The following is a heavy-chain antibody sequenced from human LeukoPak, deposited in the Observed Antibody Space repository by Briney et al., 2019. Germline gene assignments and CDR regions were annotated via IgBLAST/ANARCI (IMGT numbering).Heavy chain of an antibody. V-gene: IGHV4-34*01. CDR3: ARGFGLLWFGELPTSPEFDP. Sequence: PWETLSLTCAVYGGSFSGYDWSWIRQPPGKGLEWIGEINHSGSTNYNPSLKSRVTISVDTSKNQFSLKLSSVTAADTAVYYCARGFGLLWFGELPTSPEFDPWGQGTLVTVSS. CDR2: INHSGST. CDR1: GGSFSGYD. J-gene: IGHJ5*02. D-gene: IGHD3-10*01.